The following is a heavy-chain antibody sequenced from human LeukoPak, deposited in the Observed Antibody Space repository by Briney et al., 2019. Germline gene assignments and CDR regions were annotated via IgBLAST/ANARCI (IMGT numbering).Heavy chain of an antibody. Sequence: GGSLRLSCAASGFTFSSYWMSWVLQAPGKGLEWVANIKQDGSEKYYVDSVKGRFTISRDNAKNSLYLQMNSLRAEDTAVYYCARVEGGIAAAGTFDYWGQGTLVTVSS. CDR3: ARVEGGIAAAGTFDY. D-gene: IGHD6-13*01. V-gene: IGHV3-7*01. CDR2: IKQDGSEK. CDR1: GFTFSSYW. J-gene: IGHJ4*02.